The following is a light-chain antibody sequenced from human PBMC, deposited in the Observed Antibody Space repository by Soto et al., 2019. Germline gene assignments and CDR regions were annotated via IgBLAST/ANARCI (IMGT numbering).Light chain of an antibody. V-gene: IGKV3-20*01. J-gene: IGKJ5*01. Sequence: EIVLTQSPGTLSLSPGERATLSCRASQSVSGSYLAWYQQKPGQAPRLLIYGASSRATGIPDRFSGSGSGTDFTLTISRLEPEDFAVFYCQQYGTSEIIFGQGTRLEI. CDR2: GAS. CDR3: QQYGTSEII. CDR1: QSVSGSY.